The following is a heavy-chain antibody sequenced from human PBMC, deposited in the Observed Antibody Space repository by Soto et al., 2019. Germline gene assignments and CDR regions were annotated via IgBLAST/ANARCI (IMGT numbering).Heavy chain of an antibody. J-gene: IGHJ4*02. CDR2: ISSSSTYI. V-gene: IGHV3-21*01. CDR1: GFTFSSYS. Sequence: EVQLVESGGGLVKPGGSLRLSCAASGFTFSSYSMNWVRQAPGKGLEWVSSISSSSTYIYYADSVKGRFTISRDNARNSVYLQMNSLRAEDTAVYYCATNRRDGYNHFDYWGQGYLVTVSS. D-gene: IGHD5-12*01. CDR3: ATNRRDGYNHFDY.